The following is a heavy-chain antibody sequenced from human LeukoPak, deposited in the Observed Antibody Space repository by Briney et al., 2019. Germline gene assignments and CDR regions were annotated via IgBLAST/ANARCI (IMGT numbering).Heavy chain of an antibody. CDR2: IYYSGNT. J-gene: IGHJ4*02. CDR1: GGSFSGYY. D-gene: IGHD3-22*01. Sequence: SETLSLTCAVYGGSFSGYYWSWIRQPPGKGLEWIGYIYYSGNTNYNPSLKSRVTISVDTSKNQFSLKLYSVTAADTAVYYCARGRIWYDSTGYYYWGQGTLVTVFS. CDR3: ARGRIWYDSTGYYY. V-gene: IGHV4-59*01.